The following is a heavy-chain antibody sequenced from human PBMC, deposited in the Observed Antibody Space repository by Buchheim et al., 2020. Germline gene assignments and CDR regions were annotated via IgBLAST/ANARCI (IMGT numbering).Heavy chain of an antibody. D-gene: IGHD3-10*01. CDR2: ISSSSSTI. CDR3: ARVRSLAYGMDV. J-gene: IGHJ6*02. Sequence: EVQLVESGGGLVQPGGSLRLSCAASGFTFSSYSMNWVRQAPGKGLEWVSYISSSSSTIYYADSVKGRFTISRDNATNSLDLQMNSLRAEDTAVYYCARVRSLAYGMDVWGQGTT. V-gene: IGHV3-48*01. CDR1: GFTFSSYS.